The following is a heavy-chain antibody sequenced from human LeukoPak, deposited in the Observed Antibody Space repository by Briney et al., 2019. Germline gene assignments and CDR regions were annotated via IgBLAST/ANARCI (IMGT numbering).Heavy chain of an antibody. Sequence: GEPLQISCQCSGSSFTNYWIAWVRQLPGKGLEWMGIIDPGDSVTKYSPSFQGQVTTSVDKSINTASLQWSSLKASDTAMYYCARPLYSGAGSYGTAFDIWGQGTVVTVSS. J-gene: IGHJ3*02. CDR1: GSSFTNYW. CDR3: ARPLYSGAGSYGTAFDI. V-gene: IGHV5-51*01. D-gene: IGHD3-10*01. CDR2: IDPGDSVT.